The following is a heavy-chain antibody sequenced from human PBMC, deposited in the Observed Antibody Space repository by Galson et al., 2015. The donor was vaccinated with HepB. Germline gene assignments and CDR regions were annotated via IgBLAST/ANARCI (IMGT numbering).Heavy chain of an antibody. Sequence: QSGAEVKKPGESLEISCKGSEFSFTSYWIGWVRQMPGKGLEWMGIIYPGDSDTRYSPSFQGPVTISADKSIRTAYLQWSSLKASDTAMYYCARQTSPTFIAGTGTGAFDIWGQGTMVIVSS. D-gene: IGHD1-7*01. CDR3: ARQTSPTFIAGTGTGAFDI. J-gene: IGHJ3*02. CDR2: IYPGDSDT. CDR1: EFSFTSYW. V-gene: IGHV5-51*01.